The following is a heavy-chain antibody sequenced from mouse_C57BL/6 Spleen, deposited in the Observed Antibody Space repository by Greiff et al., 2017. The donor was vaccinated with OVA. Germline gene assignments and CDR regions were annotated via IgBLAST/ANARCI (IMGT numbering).Heavy chain of an antibody. J-gene: IGHJ1*03. V-gene: IGHV1-52*01. Sequence: QVQLQQPGAELVRPGSSVKLSCKASGYTFTSYWMHWVKQRPIQGLEWIGNIDPSDSETHYNQKFKDKATLTVAKSSSTAYMQLSSLTSEDSAVYYCARLRRGVWYFDVWGTGTTVTVSS. CDR2: IDPSDSET. D-gene: IGHD2-12*01. CDR3: ARLRRGVWYFDV. CDR1: GYTFTSYW.